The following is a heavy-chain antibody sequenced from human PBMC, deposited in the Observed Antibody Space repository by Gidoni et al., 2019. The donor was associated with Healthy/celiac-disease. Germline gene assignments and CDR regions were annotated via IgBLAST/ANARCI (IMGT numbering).Heavy chain of an antibody. Sequence: EVQLVQSGAALKKPGESLQISCMGSGYSFTSYWIGRVRQMPGNGLGWSGINYAGDSDTRYSPSFQGQVTISADKSISTAYLQWSGLKASDTAMYYCARLGFDIWTGYPLYYFDYWGQGTLVTVSS. V-gene: IGHV5-51*01. J-gene: IGHJ4*02. CDR3: ARLGFDIWTGYPLYYFDY. CDR1: GYSFTSYW. CDR2: NYAGDSDT. D-gene: IGHD3-9*01.